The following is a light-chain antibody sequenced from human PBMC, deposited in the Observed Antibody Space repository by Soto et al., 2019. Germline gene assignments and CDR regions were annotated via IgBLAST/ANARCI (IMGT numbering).Light chain of an antibody. V-gene: IGKV1-5*01. Sequence: DIQMTQSPSTLSASVGDRVTITCRASQNANSWLAWYQQKVGKAPKLLIYAASPLEGRVTARFRGSGSGTEFTLTSSSLQPDDFAAYYCQQYNLYSAFGQGTTLDI. J-gene: IGKJ2*01. CDR1: QNANSW. CDR3: QQYNLYSA. CDR2: AAS.